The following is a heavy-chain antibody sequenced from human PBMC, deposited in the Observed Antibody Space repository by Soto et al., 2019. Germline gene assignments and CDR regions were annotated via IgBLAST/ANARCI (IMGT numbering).Heavy chain of an antibody. V-gene: IGHV4-39*01. Sequence: SETLSLTCTVSGGSISSSSYYWGWIRQPPGKGLEWIGSIYYSGSTYYNPSLKSRVTISVDTSKNQFSLKLSSVTAADTAVYYCARLGHYDFWSPHGPGYYFDYWGQGTLVTVSS. J-gene: IGHJ4*02. D-gene: IGHD3-3*01. CDR3: ARLGHYDFWSPHGPGYYFDY. CDR1: GGSISSSSYY. CDR2: IYYSGST.